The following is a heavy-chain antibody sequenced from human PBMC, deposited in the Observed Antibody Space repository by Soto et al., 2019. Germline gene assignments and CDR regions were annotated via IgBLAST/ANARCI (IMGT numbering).Heavy chain of an antibody. CDR3: AKGRGDCSSTTCYGH. V-gene: IGHV3-23*01. J-gene: IGHJ4*02. CDR1: GFAFSGYA. Sequence: EVQLLESGGGLVQPGGSLRLSCAASGFAFSGYAMNWVRQAPGEGLEWVSAISGGGGTTFYADSVKGRFTVSRDNSKNTLYLQMNSLRAEDTAVYYCAKGRGDCSSTTCYGHWGQGTLVTVSS. CDR2: ISGGGGTT. D-gene: IGHD2-2*01.